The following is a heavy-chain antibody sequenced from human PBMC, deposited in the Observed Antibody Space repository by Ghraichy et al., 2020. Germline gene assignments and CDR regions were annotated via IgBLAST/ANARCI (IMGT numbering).Heavy chain of an antibody. CDR1: GFTFSDYY. V-gene: IGHV3-11*06. D-gene: IGHD1-26*01. CDR2: ISSSSSYT. Sequence: GGSLRLSCAASGFTFSDYYMSWIRQAPGKGLEWVSYISSSSSYTNYADSVKGRFTISRDNAKNSLYLQMNSLRAGDTAVYYWPSESYSIGSYLVDYWGQGTLVPVSS. J-gene: IGHJ4*02. CDR3: PSESYSIGSYLVDY.